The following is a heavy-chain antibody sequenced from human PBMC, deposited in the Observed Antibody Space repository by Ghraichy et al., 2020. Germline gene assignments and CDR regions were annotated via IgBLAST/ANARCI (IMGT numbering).Heavy chain of an antibody. CDR2: IDYSGST. CDR1: GGSVSSYY. D-gene: IGHD1-26*01. V-gene: IGHV4-59*02. J-gene: IGHJ4*02. Sequence: SETLSLTCTVSGGSVSSYYWTWFRQSPEKGLEWIGNIDYSGSTNYNPTLQSRITISADTSKNQFSLKLSSVTAADTAVYYCARSTYSGTKYSFDYWGQGTLVTVSS. CDR3: ARSTYSGTKYSFDY.